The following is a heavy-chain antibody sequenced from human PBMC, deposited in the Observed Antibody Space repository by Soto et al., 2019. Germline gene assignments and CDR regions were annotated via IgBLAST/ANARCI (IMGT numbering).Heavy chain of an antibody. J-gene: IGHJ6*02. CDR2: MYNTGST. D-gene: IGHD2-21*02. CDR1: GGSISRNFYY. CDR3: ARDLWGYCGTDCYPLDV. V-gene: IGHV4-61*01. Sequence: SETLSLTCTVSGGSISRNFYYWGWIRPPPGKGLEWIGYMYNTGSTNYNPSFKSRVTISVDTSKNQFSLKLNSVTAADTAVYYCARDLWGYCGTDCYPLDVWGQGTTVTVSS.